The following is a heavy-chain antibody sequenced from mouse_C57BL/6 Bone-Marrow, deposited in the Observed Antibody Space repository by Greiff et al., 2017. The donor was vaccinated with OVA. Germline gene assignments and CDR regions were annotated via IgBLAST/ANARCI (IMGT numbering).Heavy chain of an antibody. CDR2: INPSNGST. CDR3: ASDYGSSPYYFGY. J-gene: IGHJ2*01. Sequence: QVQLQQPGAELVQPGASVKLSCKASGYTFTSYWMNWVKQRPGQGLEWIGNINPSNGSTNSNEKFKGKATLTVDKSSSTAYMQLSSLTSEDSAVYYCASDYGSSPYYFGYWGQGTTVTVAT. CDR1: GYTFTSYW. D-gene: IGHD1-1*01. V-gene: IGHV1-53*01.